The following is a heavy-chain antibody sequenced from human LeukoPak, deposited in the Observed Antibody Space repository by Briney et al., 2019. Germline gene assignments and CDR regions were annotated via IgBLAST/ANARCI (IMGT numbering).Heavy chain of an antibody. D-gene: IGHD3-10*01. CDR1: GYTFTGYY. V-gene: IGHV1-2*02. Sequence: WASVKVSCKASGYTFTGYYMHWVRQAPGQGLEWMGWINPNSGGTNYAQKFQGRVTMTRDTSISTAYMELSRLRSDDTAVYYCARAGYGSGSYALDYWGQGTLVTVSS. CDR2: INPNSGGT. J-gene: IGHJ4*02. CDR3: ARAGYGSGSYALDY.